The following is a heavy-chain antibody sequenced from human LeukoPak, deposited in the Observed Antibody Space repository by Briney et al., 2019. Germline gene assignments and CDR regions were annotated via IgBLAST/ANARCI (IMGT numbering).Heavy chain of an antibody. D-gene: IGHD5-12*01. CDR2: IYHSGNT. Sequence: PSETLSLTCTVSGDSLSNGGSISNGGHYWSWIRQFPGKGLEWIGYIYHSGNTYYNPSLESRVTISVDTSENRFSLKVSSVTAADTAIYYCARDTRIEWLRFLDYWGQGILVTVSS. J-gene: IGHJ4*01. CDR1: GDSLSNGGSISNGGHY. V-gene: IGHV4-31*03. CDR3: ARDTRIEWLRFLDY.